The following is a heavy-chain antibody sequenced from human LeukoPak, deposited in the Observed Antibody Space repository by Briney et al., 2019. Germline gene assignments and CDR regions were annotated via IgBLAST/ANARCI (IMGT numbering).Heavy chain of an antibody. J-gene: IGHJ6*02. V-gene: IGHV1-2*04. D-gene: IGHD3-9*01. CDR1: GYTFTGYY. CDR2: INPNSGGT. CDR3: ARGRELRYFDWSSSGGCYYYGMDV. Sequence: ASVKVSCKASGYTFTGYYMHWVRQAPGQGLEWMGWINPNSGGTNYAQKFQGWVTMTRDTSISAAYMELSRLRSDDTAVYYCARGRELRYFDWSSSGGCYYYGMDVWGQGTTVTVSS.